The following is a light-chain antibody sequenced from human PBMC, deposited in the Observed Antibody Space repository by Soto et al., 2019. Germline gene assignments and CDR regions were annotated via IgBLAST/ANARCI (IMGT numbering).Light chain of an antibody. V-gene: IGLV2-8*01. CDR3: CSYTSSSTLGAV. CDR2: EVT. Sequence: QSVLTQPPSASGSPGQSVTISCTGSSSDIGGYNYVSWYQQRPGKVPKLIIYEVTKRPSGVPDRFSGSKSGNTASLTVSGLQADDEADYYCCSYTSSSTLGAVFGGGTKVTVL. J-gene: IGLJ3*02. CDR1: SSDIGGYNY.